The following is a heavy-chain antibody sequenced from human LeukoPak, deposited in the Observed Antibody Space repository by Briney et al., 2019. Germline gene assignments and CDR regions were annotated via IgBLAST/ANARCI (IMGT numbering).Heavy chain of an antibody. D-gene: IGHD3-22*01. CDR2: ISSDGGTK. CDR3: AKDLGDSSGYYYAPFFDY. CDR1: GFTFSNYG. Sequence: GGSLRLSCAASGFTFSNYGMHWVRQAPGKGLEWVAVISSDGGTKYYADSVKGRFTISRDNSKNTLYLQMNSLRAEDTAVYYCAKDLGDSSGYYYAPFFDYWGQGTLVTVSS. V-gene: IGHV3-30*18. J-gene: IGHJ4*02.